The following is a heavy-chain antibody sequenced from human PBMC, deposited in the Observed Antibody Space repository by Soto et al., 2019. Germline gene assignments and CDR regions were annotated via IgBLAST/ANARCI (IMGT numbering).Heavy chain of an antibody. CDR3: ERGGYGAW. CDR1: GYTFTSYG. D-gene: IGHD1-1*01. Sequence: QVHLVQSGAEVKKPGASVKVSCKASGYTFTSYGITWVRQAPGQGLEWMGWISDHNGNTDNAQKLQGRVIVTIETTPSTASMELRSLRSDGTALYYFERGGYGAWWGQGALVTVSS. V-gene: IGHV1-18*01. CDR2: ISDHNGNT. J-gene: IGHJ4*02.